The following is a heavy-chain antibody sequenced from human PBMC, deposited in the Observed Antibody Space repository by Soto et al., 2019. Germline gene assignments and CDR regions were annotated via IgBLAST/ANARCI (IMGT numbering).Heavy chain of an antibody. D-gene: IGHD5-18*01. J-gene: IGHJ4*02. V-gene: IGHV1-18*01. Sequence: QVQLVQSGAEVREPGASVKVSCKASGYTFTNYGVSWVRQAPGQGLEWMGWIGGYKGNTNYAQKLQGRVTLTTDTSTGTAYMALRGLRSDDTAVYYCAPHTLDTGMPSGYWGQGTLVTVSS. CDR1: GYTFTNYG. CDR3: APHTLDTGMPSGY. CDR2: IGGYKGNT.